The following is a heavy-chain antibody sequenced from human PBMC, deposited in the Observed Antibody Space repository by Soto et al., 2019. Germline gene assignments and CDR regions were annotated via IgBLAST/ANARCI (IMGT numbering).Heavy chain of an antibody. J-gene: IGHJ4*02. CDR1: GLTVSTNP. CDR2: IYTGGGT. Sequence: EVQLVESGGGLVQPGGSLRLSCEASGLTVSTNPMSWVRQAPGKGLEWVSVIYTGGGTHYADSVKGRFTIPRDNSKNTVNLQMNSLRPEDTAVYYCARDGSGHWGQGTLVTVSS. V-gene: IGHV3-66*01. CDR3: ARDGSGH.